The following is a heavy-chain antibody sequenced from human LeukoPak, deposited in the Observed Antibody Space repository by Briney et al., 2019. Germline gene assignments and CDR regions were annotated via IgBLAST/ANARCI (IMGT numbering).Heavy chain of an antibody. J-gene: IGHJ3*02. D-gene: IGHD3-22*01. CDR3: ARKSYYDSFQHAFDI. CDR1: GYLFSTSW. CDR2: VYPGDSSA. V-gene: IGHV5-51*01. Sequence: GESLKISCKGSGYLFSTSWIAWVRQLPGKGLEWMGIVYPGDSSARYSPSSQGQVTMSADTSINTAYLQWNSLKASDTAMYYCARKSYYDSFQHAFDIWGQGTMVTVSS.